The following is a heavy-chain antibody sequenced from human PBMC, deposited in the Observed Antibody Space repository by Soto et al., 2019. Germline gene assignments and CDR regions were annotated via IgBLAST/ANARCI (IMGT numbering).Heavy chain of an antibody. J-gene: IGHJ4*02. CDR1: GYTFSSYG. D-gene: IGHD3-10*01. Sequence: ASVKVSCKASGYTFSSYGVSWVRQAPGQGLEWMGWISPYNGNTNYAQKFQGRVIMTTDTSTSTAHMELRSLRSDDTAVYFCARDLSWHGFVSPIDYWGQGTLVTVSS. CDR3: ARDLSWHGFVSPIDY. V-gene: IGHV1-18*01. CDR2: ISPYNGNT.